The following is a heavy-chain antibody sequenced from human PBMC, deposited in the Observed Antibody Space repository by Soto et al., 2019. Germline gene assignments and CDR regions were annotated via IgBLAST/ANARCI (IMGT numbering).Heavy chain of an antibody. CDR1: GFTFSSYS. Sequence: GGSLRLSCAASGFTFSSYSMNWVRQAPGKGLEWVSYISSSSSTIYYADSVKGRFTISRDNAKNSLYLQMNSLRDEDTAVYYCARDRRSSQWGYYYGTDVWGKGTKVTV. J-gene: IGHJ6*04. CDR3: ARDRRSSQWGYYYGTDV. CDR2: ISSSSSTI. V-gene: IGHV3-48*02. D-gene: IGHD1-26*01.